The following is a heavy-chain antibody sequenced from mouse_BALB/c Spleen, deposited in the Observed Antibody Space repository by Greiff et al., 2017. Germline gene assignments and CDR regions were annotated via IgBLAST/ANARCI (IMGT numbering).Heavy chain of an antibody. V-gene: IGHV2-5-1*01. CDR3: AKNENPYYFDY. CDR2: IWRGGST. J-gene: IGHJ2*01. CDR1: GFSLTSYG. Sequence: VKLVESGPSLVQPSQSLSITCTVSGFSLTSYGVHWVRQSPGKGLEWLGVIWRGGSTDYNAAFMSRLSITKDNSKSQVFFKMNSLQADDTAIYYCAKNENPYYFDYWGQGTTLTVSS.